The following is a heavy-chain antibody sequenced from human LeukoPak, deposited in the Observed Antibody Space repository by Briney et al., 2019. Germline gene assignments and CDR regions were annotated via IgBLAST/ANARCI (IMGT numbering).Heavy chain of an antibody. D-gene: IGHD2-21*01. CDR1: GFSLSTSGVG. Sequence: SGPTLVNPTQTLTLTCTFSGFSLSTSGVGVGWIRQPPGKALEWLALIYWNDDKRYSPSLKSWLTITKDTSKNQVVLTMTNMDPVDTATYYCAHSGVEFQTYYFDYWGQGTLVTVSS. V-gene: IGHV2-5*01. CDR3: AHSGVEFQTYYFDY. J-gene: IGHJ4*02. CDR2: IYWNDDK.